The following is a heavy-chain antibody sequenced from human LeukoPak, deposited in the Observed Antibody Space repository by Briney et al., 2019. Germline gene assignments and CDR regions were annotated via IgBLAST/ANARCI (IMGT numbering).Heavy chain of an antibody. V-gene: IGHV3-66*01. CDR1: GFTVSSNY. CDR3: ARANWGHPMYYFDY. CDR2: IYSGGST. J-gene: IGHJ4*02. D-gene: IGHD7-27*01. Sequence: GVSLRLSCAASGFTVSSNYMSWVRQAPGKGLEWVSIIYSGGSTNYADSVKGRFTISRENSKNPLYLQMNSLRAEDTAVYYCARANWGHPMYYFDYWGQGTLVTVSS.